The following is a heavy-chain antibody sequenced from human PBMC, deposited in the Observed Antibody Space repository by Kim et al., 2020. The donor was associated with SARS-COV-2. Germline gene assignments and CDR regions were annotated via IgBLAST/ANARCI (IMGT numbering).Heavy chain of an antibody. D-gene: IGHD3-10*01. V-gene: IGHV3-21*01. CDR2: ISSSSSYI. Sequence: GGSLRLSCAASGFTFSSYSMNWVRQAPGKGLEWVSSISSSSSYIYYADSVKGRFTISRDNAKNSLYLQMNSLRAEDTAVYYCASDFSELLWFGDPNQVYWGQGTLVTVSS. CDR1: GFTFSSYS. CDR3: ASDFSELLWFGDPNQVY. J-gene: IGHJ4*02.